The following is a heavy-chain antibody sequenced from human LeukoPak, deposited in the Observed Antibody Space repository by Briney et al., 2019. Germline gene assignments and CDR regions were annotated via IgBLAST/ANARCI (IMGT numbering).Heavy chain of an antibody. V-gene: IGHV1-8*01. CDR2: MNPNSGNT. CDR1: GYTFTSYD. J-gene: IGHJ6*03. D-gene: IGHD3-3*02. CDR3: ARTDGHFYSHVLYYYYMDV. Sequence: ASVKVSCKASGYTFTSYDINWVRQATGQGLEWMGWMNPNSGNTGYAQKFQGRVTMTRNTSISTAYMELSSLRSEDTAVYYCARTDGHFYSHVLYYYYMDVWGKGTTVTVSS.